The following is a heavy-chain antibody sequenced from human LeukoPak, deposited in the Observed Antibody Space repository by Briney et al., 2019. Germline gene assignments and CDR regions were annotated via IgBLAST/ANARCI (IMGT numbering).Heavy chain of an antibody. Sequence: PGRSLRLSCAASGFTFSSYGMHWVRQAPGKGLEWVAVIWYDGSNKYYADSVKGRFTISRDNSKNTLYLQMNSLRAEDTAVYYCAREERIIAAADDYYYYYMDVWGKGTTVTVSS. CDR2: IWYDGSNK. CDR1: GFTFSSYG. V-gene: IGHV3-33*01. D-gene: IGHD6-13*01. J-gene: IGHJ6*03. CDR3: AREERIIAAADDYYYYYMDV.